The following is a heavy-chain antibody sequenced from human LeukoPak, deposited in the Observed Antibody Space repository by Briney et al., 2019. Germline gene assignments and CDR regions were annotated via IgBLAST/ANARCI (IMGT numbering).Heavy chain of an antibody. CDR2: ISGGGGST. Sequence: GGSLRLSCAASGFTFSSYAMSWVRQAPGKGLEWVSAISGGGGSTYYADSVKGRFTISRDNSKNTLYLQMNSLRAEDTAVYYCAKDGHYDSSGPYYFDYWGQGTLVTVSS. CDR3: AKDGHYDSSGPYYFDY. V-gene: IGHV3-23*01. D-gene: IGHD3-22*01. J-gene: IGHJ4*02. CDR1: GFTFSSYA.